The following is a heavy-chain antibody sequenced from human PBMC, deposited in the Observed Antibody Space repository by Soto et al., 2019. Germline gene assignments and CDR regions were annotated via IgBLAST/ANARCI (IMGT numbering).Heavy chain of an antibody. CDR2: ISSNGGST. J-gene: IGHJ4*02. CDR1: GFTLSSYA. V-gene: IGHV3-64D*06. D-gene: IGHD3-22*01. Sequence: PGGSLSLSCSASGFTLSSYAMHWVRQAPGKGLEYVSAISSNGGSTYYADSVKGRFTISRDNSKNTLYLQMSSLRAEDTAVYYCVKDLGGYYYDSSGYCDYWGQGTLVTVSS. CDR3: VKDLGGYYYDSSGYCDY.